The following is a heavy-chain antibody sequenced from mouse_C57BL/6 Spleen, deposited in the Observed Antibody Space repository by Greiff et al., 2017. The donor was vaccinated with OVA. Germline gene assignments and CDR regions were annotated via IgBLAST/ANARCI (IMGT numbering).Heavy chain of an antibody. J-gene: IGHJ2*01. CDR2: IYPGDGGT. Sequence: QVHLQQSGPELVKPGASVKISCKASGYAFSSSWLNWVKQRPGKGLEWIGRIYPGDGGTNYNEKFKGKATLTADKSSSTAYMQLSSLTSEDSAVYFCARREDGNYAFDYWGQGTTLTVSS. CDR1: GYAFSSSW. V-gene: IGHV1-82*01. D-gene: IGHD2-1*01. CDR3: ARREDGNYAFDY.